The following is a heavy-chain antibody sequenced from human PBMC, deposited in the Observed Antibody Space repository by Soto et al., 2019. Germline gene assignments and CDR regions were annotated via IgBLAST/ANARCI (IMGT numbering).Heavy chain of an antibody. V-gene: IGHV4-39*01. D-gene: IGHD3-3*01. Sequence: PSETLSLACTVSGGSISSSSYYWGWIRQPPGKGLEWIGSIYYSGSTYYNPSLKSRVTISVDTSKNQFSLKLSSLTAADTAVYYCASGNVLRFLDWSQTPDYWGQGTLVTVSS. J-gene: IGHJ4*02. CDR3: ASGNVLRFLDWSQTPDY. CDR1: GGSISSSSYY. CDR2: IYYSGST.